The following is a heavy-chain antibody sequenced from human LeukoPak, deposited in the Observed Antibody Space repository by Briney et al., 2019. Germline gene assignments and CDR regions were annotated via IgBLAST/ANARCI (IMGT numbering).Heavy chain of an antibody. J-gene: IGHJ3*02. Sequence: GASVKVSCKASGGTFSSYAISWVRQAPGQGLEWMGGIIPIFGTANYAQKFQGRVTITTDESTSTAYMELSSLRSEDTAVYYCAIEGAIIDAFDIWGQGTMVTVSS. D-gene: IGHD3-16*01. CDR2: IIPIFGTA. CDR3: AIEGAIIDAFDI. CDR1: GGTFSSYA. V-gene: IGHV1-69*05.